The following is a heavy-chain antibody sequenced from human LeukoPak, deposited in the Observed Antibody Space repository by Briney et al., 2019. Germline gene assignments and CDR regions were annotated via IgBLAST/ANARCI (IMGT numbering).Heavy chain of an antibody. J-gene: IGHJ4*02. D-gene: IGHD3-9*01. Sequence: KPLETLSLTCTVSGGSISGYYWSWIRQPPGKGLEWIGYIYYSGSTNYNPSLKGRVTISVDTSKMQFSLKLTSVTAADTAVYYCAKHLGGYFDWYYDYWGQGILVTVSS. CDR1: GGSISGYY. V-gene: IGHV4-59*08. CDR2: IYYSGST. CDR3: AKHLGGYFDWYYDY.